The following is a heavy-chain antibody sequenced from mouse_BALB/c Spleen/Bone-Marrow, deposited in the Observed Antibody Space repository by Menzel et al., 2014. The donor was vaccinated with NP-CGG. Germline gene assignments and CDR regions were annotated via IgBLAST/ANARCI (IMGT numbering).Heavy chain of an antibody. Sequence: EVHLVESGGGLVQPGGSLILSCATSGFTFTDYYMSWVRQPPGKALEWLGFIRNKANGYTTEYSASVKGRFTISRDNSQSILYLQMNTLRAEDSATYYCARDRGGLLHDYWGQGTTLTVSS. D-gene: IGHD1-1*01. CDR1: GFTFTDYY. V-gene: IGHV7-3*02. J-gene: IGHJ2*01. CDR2: IRNKANGYTT. CDR3: ARDRGGLLHDY.